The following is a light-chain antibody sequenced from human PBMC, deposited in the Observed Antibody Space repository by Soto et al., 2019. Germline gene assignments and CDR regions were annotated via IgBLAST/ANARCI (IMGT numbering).Light chain of an antibody. CDR1: QSVSSY. J-gene: IGKJ5*01. CDR3: QQRSNWPPIT. CDR2: DSS. V-gene: IGKV3-11*01. Sequence: ENVLTQSSAPPSFSSRGKGTLPFTVSQSVSSYLAWYQQKAGQAPRLLIYDSSNRATGIPARFSGSGSGTDFTLTISSLEPEDFAVYYCQQRSNWPPITFGQGTRLEIK.